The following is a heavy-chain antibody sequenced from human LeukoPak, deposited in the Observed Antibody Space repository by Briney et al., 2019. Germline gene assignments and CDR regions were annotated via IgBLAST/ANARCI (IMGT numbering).Heavy chain of an antibody. V-gene: IGHV4-4*07. CDR1: GGSISSYY. J-gene: IGHJ4*02. CDR2: IYISGTT. CDR3: AREKLLDGVAD. D-gene: IGHD2-21*01. Sequence: SETLSLTCSISGGSISSYYWSWIRQPAGQGLEWIGRIYISGTTNYNPSLKSRVTMSVDTSKNQFSLKLSSVTAADTAVYYCAREKLLDGVADWGQGTLVTVSS.